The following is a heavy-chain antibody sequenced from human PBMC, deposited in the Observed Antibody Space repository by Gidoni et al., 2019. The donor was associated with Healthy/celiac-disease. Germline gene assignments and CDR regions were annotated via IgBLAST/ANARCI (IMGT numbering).Heavy chain of an antibody. CDR2: INAGNGNT. V-gene: IGHV1-3*01. J-gene: IGHJ4*02. Sequence: QVQLVQSGAEVKKPGASVKVSCKASASPFTSYAMPWVRQAPGQRLEWMGWINAGNGNTKYSQKFQGRVTITRDTSASTAYMELSSLRSEDTAVYYCARGPLPRLRLGELSSPPSYYFDYWGQGTLVTVSS. D-gene: IGHD3-16*02. CDR3: ARGPLPRLRLGELSSPPSYYFDY. CDR1: ASPFTSYA.